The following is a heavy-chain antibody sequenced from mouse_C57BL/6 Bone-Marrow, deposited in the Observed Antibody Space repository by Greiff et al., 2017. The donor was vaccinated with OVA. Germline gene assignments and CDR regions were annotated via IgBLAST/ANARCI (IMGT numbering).Heavy chain of an antibody. J-gene: IGHJ4*01. CDR1: GYAFSSSW. CDR3: ARRSYYSNYGVFYYYAMDY. Sequence: VQLQQSGPELVKPGASVKISCKASGYAFSSSWMNWVKQRPGKGLEWIGRIYPGDGDTNYNGKFKGKATLTADKSSSTAYMQLSSLTSEDSAVYFCARRSYYSNYGVFYYYAMDYWGQGTSVTVSS. CDR2: IYPGDGDT. V-gene: IGHV1-82*01. D-gene: IGHD2-5*01.